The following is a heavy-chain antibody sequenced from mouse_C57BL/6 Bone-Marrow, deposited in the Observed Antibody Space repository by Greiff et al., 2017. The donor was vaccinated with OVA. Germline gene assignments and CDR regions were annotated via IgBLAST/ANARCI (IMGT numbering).Heavy chain of an antibody. Sequence: EVQLQESGGGLVKPGGSLKLSCAASGFTFSDYGMHWVRQAPEKGLEWVAYISSGSSTIYYADTVKGRFTISRDNAKNTLFLQMTSLRSEDTAMYYCARITTASNFDVWDTGTTVTVSS. CDR3: ARITTASNFDV. D-gene: IGHD1-2*01. CDR2: ISSGSSTI. V-gene: IGHV5-17*01. CDR1: GFTFSDYG. J-gene: IGHJ1*03.